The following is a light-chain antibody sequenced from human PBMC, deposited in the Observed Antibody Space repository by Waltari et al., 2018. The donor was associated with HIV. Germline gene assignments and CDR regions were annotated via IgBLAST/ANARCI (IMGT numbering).Light chain of an antibody. J-gene: IGLJ2*01. Sequence: QSALTPPASVSGSPGQSITISCTGTSSNLVPRYQQHPGKAPKLIIYEVSKRPSGVSDRFSASKSGNTASLTISGLQAEDEADYHCCSYVGVVNSFVLFGGGTKLTVL. CDR1: SSNL. CDR3: CSYVGVVNSFVL. V-gene: IGLV2-23*02. CDR2: EVS.